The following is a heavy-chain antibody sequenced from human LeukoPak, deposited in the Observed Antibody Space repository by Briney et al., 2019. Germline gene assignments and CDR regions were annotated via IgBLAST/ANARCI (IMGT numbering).Heavy chain of an antibody. CDR3: ARGVGITGPNWFDP. CDR1: GYTFTSYG. Sequence: ASVKVSCKASGYTFTSYGISWVRQATGQGLEWMGWMNPNSGNTGYVQKFQGRVTITRNTSISTAYMELSSLRSEDTAVYYCARGVGITGPNWFDPWGQGTLVTVSS. D-gene: IGHD1-20*01. CDR2: MNPNSGNT. J-gene: IGHJ5*02. V-gene: IGHV1-8*03.